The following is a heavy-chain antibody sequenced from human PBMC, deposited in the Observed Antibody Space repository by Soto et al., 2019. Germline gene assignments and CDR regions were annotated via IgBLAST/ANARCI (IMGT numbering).Heavy chain of an antibody. CDR1: GGSFSGYY. CDR2: INHSGST. Sequence: PSETLSLTCAVYGGSFSGYYWSWIRQPPGKGLEWIGEINHSGSTNYNPSLKSRVTISVDTSKNQFSLKLSSVTAADTAVYYCARGKSGRFTMVGGAPFDSWGREPLLPVS. J-gene: IGHJ4*02. CDR3: ARGKSGRFTMVGGAPFDS. V-gene: IGHV4-34*01. D-gene: IGHD3-10*01.